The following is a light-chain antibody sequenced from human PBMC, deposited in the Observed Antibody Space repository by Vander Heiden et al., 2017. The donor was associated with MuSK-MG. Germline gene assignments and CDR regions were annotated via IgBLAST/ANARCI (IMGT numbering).Light chain of an antibody. CDR3: QQSDSSPYT. CDR1: QGISTY. CDR2: SAS. Sequence: DIQMTQSPSSLSASMGDRVTITPRSSQGISTYLNWYRQKPGKAPQLLIYSASSLQSGVPSRFSGSGSGTSFTLTISSLQPEDFATYYCQQSDSSPYTFGQGTKLEIK. V-gene: IGKV1-39*01. J-gene: IGKJ2*01.